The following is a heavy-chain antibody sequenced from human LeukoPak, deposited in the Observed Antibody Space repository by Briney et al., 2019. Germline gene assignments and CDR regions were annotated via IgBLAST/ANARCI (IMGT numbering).Heavy chain of an antibody. CDR1: GGSFSGYY. D-gene: IGHD3-22*01. V-gene: IGHV4-34*01. CDR2: INHSGST. Sequence: KSSETLSLTCAVYGGSFSGYYWSWIRQPPGKGLEWIGEINHSGSTNYNPSLKSRVTISVDTSKNQFSLKLSSVTAADTAVYYCVRYRHYYDSSGYYRGTFDYWGQGTLVTVSS. J-gene: IGHJ4*02. CDR3: VRYRHYYDSSGYYRGTFDY.